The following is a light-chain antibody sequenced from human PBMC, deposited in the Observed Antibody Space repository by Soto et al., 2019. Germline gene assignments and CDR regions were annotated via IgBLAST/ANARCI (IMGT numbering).Light chain of an antibody. CDR3: SSYGGSNTFGV. CDR2: EVS. V-gene: IGLV2-8*01. J-gene: IGLJ1*01. CDR1: SSDVGGYNY. Sequence: QSALTQPPSASGSPGQSVTISCTGTSSDVGGYNYVSWYRQHPGKAPKLMIYEVSKRPSGVPDRFSGSKSGNTASLTVSGLQADDEADYYCSSYGGSNTFGVFGTGTKLTVL.